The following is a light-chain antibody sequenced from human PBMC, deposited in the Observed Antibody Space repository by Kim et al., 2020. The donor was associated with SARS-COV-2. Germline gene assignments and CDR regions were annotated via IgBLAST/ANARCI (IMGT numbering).Light chain of an antibody. V-gene: IGKV3-15*01. J-gene: IGKJ3*01. CDR1: QSVASN. Sequence: GSPGDRATLSCRASQSVASNLAWYQHKPGQAPRLLIFAASTRATGVPARFSGTGSGTEFTLTISSLQPEDFAIYYCQQYNTWPLFGPGTRVDIK. CDR2: AAS. CDR3: QQYNTWPL.